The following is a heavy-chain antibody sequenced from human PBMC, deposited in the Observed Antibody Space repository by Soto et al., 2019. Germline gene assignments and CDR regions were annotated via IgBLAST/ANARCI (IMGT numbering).Heavy chain of an antibody. V-gene: IGHV1-46*01. J-gene: IGHJ4*02. CDR1: GYTFTSYY. Sequence: ASVKVSCKASGYTFTSYYMHWVRQAPGQGLEWMGIINPSGGSTSYAQKFQGRVTMTRDTSTSTVYMELSSLRSEDTAVYYCARVPSGYSYGYGGLYYFDYWGQGPRSPSPQ. CDR2: INPSGGST. CDR3: ARVPSGYSYGYGGLYYFDY. D-gene: IGHD5-18*01.